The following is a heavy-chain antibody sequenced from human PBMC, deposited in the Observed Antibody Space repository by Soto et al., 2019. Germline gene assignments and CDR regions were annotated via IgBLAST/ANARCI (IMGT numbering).Heavy chain of an antibody. CDR3: AKDGRHCSGGSCPQGH. V-gene: IGHV1-2*02. CDR2: INPISGGT. J-gene: IGHJ4*02. Sequence: ASVKVSCKTSGYTFTGHHIHWVRQAPGQGLEWMGWINPISGGTKYREKFQGRVSITRDKSSSTAYMELSSLTSDDSAVYYCAKDGRHCSGGSCPQGHWGQGTLVTVSS. D-gene: IGHD2-15*01. CDR1: GYTFTGHH.